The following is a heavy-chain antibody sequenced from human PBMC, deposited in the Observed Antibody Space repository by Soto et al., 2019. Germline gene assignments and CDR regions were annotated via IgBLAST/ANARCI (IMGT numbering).Heavy chain of an antibody. CDR3: ADGGEWSFNFVY. CDR2: ISGSGDNT. J-gene: IGHJ4*02. Sequence: PGGSLRLSXAASGFSFSSYAMSWVRQAPGKGLEWVSGISGSGDNTYYPDSVKGRFTISRDNSKNTLYLQMNNLRAEDTAVYYCADGGEWSFNFVYWGQGTLVTVSS. D-gene: IGHD3-16*02. V-gene: IGHV3-23*01. CDR1: GFSFSSYA.